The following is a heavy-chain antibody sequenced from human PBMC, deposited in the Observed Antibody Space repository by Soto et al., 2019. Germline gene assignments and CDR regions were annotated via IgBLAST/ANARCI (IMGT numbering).Heavy chain of an antibody. CDR2: ISAYNGNT. D-gene: IGHD6-13*01. V-gene: IGHV1-18*04. J-gene: IGHJ4*02. CDR3: ARDRGSSSSWEFDY. CDR1: GYTFTSYG. Sequence: ASVKVCCKASGYTFTSYGISWGRQAPGQGLEWMGWISAYNGNTNYAQKLQGRVTMNTDTSTSTPYMELRSLRSDDTAVYYCARDRGSSSSWEFDYWGQGTLVTVSS.